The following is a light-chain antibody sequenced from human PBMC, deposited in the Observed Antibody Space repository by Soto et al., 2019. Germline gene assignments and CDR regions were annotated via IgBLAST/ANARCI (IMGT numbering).Light chain of an antibody. CDR3: QQYYSTPLA. V-gene: IGKV4-1*01. Sequence: DIVMTQSPDSLAVSLGERATINCKSSQSVLYSSNNKNYLAWYQQKPRQPPKLLIYWASTRESGVPDRFSGSGSGTDFTLTISSLQAEDVAVYYCQQYYSTPLAFGQGTNVEIK. CDR2: WAS. CDR1: QSVLYSSNNKNY. J-gene: IGKJ1*01.